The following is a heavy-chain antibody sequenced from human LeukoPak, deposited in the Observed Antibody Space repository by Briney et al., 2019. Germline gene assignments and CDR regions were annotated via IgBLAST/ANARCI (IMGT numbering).Heavy chain of an antibody. CDR1: GGSISSYY. Sequence: SETLSLTCTVSGGSISSYYWSWIRQPPGKGLEWIGYIYYSGSTNYNPSLKNRVTISVDTSKNQFSLELTSVTAADTAVYYCARGYYYQNYYFDYWGQGTLVTVS. CDR2: IYYSGST. CDR3: ARGYYYQNYYFDY. J-gene: IGHJ4*02. V-gene: IGHV4-59*01. D-gene: IGHD5-12*01.